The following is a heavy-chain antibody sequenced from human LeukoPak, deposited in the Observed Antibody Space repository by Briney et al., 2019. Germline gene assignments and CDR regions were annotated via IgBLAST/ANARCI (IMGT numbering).Heavy chain of an antibody. D-gene: IGHD6-19*01. Sequence: GGSLRLSCAASGFTFSTYAMTWVRQAPGKGLEWVSVISYGGDNTYYADSVKGRFTISRDNSKNTLYLQMNSLRAEDTAVYYCAKRFDSSGWYAAFDIWGRGTMVTVSS. J-gene: IGHJ3*02. CDR3: AKRFDSSGWYAAFDI. V-gene: IGHV3-23*01. CDR1: GFTFSTYA. CDR2: ISYGGDNT.